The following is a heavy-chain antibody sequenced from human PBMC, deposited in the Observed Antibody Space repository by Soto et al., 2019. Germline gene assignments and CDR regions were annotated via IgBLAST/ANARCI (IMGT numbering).Heavy chain of an antibody. CDR2: IVLGNGNT. Sequence: GASVKVSCKASGFTFSSPAVQWVRQARGQRLERIGWIVLGNGNTNYAQKFQERVTITRDMSTSTAYMELRSLTFEDTAVYYCATRIGNIGWYWLDTWGQGTQVTVSS. CDR1: GFTFSSPA. D-gene: IGHD6-19*01. CDR3: ATRIGNIGWYWLDT. V-gene: IGHV1-58*01. J-gene: IGHJ5*02.